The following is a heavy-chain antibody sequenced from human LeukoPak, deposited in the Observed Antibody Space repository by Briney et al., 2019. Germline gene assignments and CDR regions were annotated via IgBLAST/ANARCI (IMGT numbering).Heavy chain of an antibody. CDR3: ARDLTTPVDY. CDR2: INPNSGGT. J-gene: IGHJ4*02. Sequence: VASVKVSCRASGYTSSGYYMHWVRQAPGQGLEWMGWINPNSGGTNYAQKFQGRVTMTRDTSISTAYMELSRLRSDDTAVYYCARDLTTPVDYWGQGTLVTVSS. D-gene: IGHD4-11*01. V-gene: IGHV1-2*02. CDR1: GYTSSGYY.